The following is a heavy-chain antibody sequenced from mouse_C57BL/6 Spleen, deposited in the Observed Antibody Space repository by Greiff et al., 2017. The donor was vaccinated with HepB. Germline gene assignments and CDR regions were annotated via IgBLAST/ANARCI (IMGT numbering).Heavy chain of an antibody. CDR3: AREGIYWYFDV. D-gene: IGHD2-14*01. CDR2: ISDGGSYT. J-gene: IGHJ1*03. Sequence: EVQGVESGGGLVKPGGSLKLSCAASGFTFSSYAMSWVRQTPEKRLEWVATISDGGSYTYYPDNVKGRFTISRDNAKNNLYLQMSHLKSEDTAMYYCAREGIYWYFDVWGTGTTVTVSS. V-gene: IGHV5-4*01. CDR1: GFTFSSYA.